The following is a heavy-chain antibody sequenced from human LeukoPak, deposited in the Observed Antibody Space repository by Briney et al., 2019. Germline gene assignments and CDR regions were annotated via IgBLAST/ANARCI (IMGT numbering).Heavy chain of an antibody. D-gene: IGHD2-2*01. Sequence: GESLKISCKDSGYRFTTYWIGWVRQMPGKGLEWMGIIYPADSDTRYSPSFQGQVTISADKSINTAYLQWSSLRASDTAMYYCARRPLCSTSSCYDFDYWGQGTLVTVSS. CDR3: ARRPLCSTSSCYDFDY. CDR1: GYRFTTYW. V-gene: IGHV5-51*01. J-gene: IGHJ4*02. CDR2: IYPADSDT.